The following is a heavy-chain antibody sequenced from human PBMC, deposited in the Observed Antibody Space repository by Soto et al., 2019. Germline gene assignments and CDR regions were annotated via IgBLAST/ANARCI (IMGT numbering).Heavy chain of an antibody. CDR3: AREAPGWLLFDY. V-gene: IGHV1-69*01. Sequence: QVQLVQSGAEVKKPGSSVKVSCKASGGTFSSYAISWVRQAPGQGLEWMGGIIPIFGTANYAQKFQGRVTITADESTSTAYMGLSSLKSEYTAVYYCAREAPGWLLFDYWGQGTLVIVSS. J-gene: IGHJ4*02. D-gene: IGHD5-12*01. CDR1: GGTFSSYA. CDR2: IIPIFGTA.